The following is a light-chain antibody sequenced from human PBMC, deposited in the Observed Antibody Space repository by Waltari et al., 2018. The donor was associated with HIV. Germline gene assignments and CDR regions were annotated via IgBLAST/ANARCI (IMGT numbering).Light chain of an antibody. Sequence: QPALTQPASMSGSPGQSITLSCTGPNGDIDGYNYVSWYQQHPGQAPKLIIFEVTKRPSGIPSRFSGSKSGNSASLSISGLQAEDEADYYCSSYSSSATPVLFGGGTKLTVL. CDR1: NGDIDGYNY. CDR2: EVT. J-gene: IGLJ2*01. V-gene: IGLV2-14*03. CDR3: SSYSSSATPVL.